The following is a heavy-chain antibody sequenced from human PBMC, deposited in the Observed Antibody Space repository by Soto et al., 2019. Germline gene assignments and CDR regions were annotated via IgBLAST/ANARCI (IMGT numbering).Heavy chain of an antibody. V-gene: IGHV5-10-1*01. CDR3: ACPRQDYGDRAYDY. Sequence: VCWRDSGGKSTNHGSSRMLQMPGRGPEWMGRIDPSDSYTNYSPSFQGHVTISADKSTNTAYLEWRSLKASDSAIYYCACPRQDYGDRAYDYWGQGSPVTVSS. J-gene: IGHJ4*02. D-gene: IGHD3-16*01. CDR2: IDPSDSYT. CDR1: GGKSTNHG.